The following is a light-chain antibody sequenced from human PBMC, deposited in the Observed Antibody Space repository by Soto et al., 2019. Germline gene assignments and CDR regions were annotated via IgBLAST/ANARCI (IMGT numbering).Light chain of an antibody. J-gene: IGLJ7*01. Sequence: QSVLTQPASVSGSPGQAITISCTGSSSDVAGYNYVSWYQQHPGKAPKLIVYDVSSRPSGVSDRFSGSKSGNTASLPVSGLQTGDEAHYYCSSFTTHTTVIFGGGTQLTVL. CDR2: DVS. CDR3: SSFTTHTTVI. CDR1: SSDVAGYNY. V-gene: IGLV2-14*01.